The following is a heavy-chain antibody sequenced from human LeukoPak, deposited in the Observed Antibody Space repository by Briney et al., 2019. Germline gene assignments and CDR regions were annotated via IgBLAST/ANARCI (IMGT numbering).Heavy chain of an antibody. Sequence: GGSLRRSCAASGFTFSSYEMNWVRQAPGKGLEWVSYISSSGSTIYYADSVKGRFTISRDNAKNSLYLQMNSLRAEDTAVYYCAELGITMIGGVWGKGTTVTISS. CDR3: AELGITMIGGV. CDR1: GFTFSSYE. CDR2: ISSSGSTI. V-gene: IGHV3-48*03. J-gene: IGHJ6*04. D-gene: IGHD3-10*02.